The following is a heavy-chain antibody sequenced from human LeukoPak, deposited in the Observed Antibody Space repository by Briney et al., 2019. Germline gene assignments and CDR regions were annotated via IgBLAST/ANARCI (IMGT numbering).Heavy chain of an antibody. CDR1: GFTFSSYG. Sequence: GGSLRLSCAASGFTFSSYGMSGVGQAQGKGLEGASAISGSGGSTYYADSVKGRFTISRDNSKNTLYLQMNSLRAEDTAVYYCAKRRDGYNNGAFDIWGQGTMVIVSS. CDR2: ISGSGGST. V-gene: IGHV3-23*01. CDR3: AKRRDGYNNGAFDI. J-gene: IGHJ3*02. D-gene: IGHD5-24*01.